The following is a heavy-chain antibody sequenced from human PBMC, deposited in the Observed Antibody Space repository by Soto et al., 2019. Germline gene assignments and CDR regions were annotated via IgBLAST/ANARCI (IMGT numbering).Heavy chain of an antibody. CDR1: GFTFSDYY. D-gene: IGHD3-9*01. Sequence: KPGGSLRLSCAASGFTFSDYYMSWTRQAPGKGLEWVSYISSSGSTIYYADSVKGRFTISRDNAKNSLYLQMNSLRAEDTAVYYCARDRSVRYFDWLSTYYYYYYGMDVWGQGTTVTVSS. V-gene: IGHV3-11*01. J-gene: IGHJ6*02. CDR2: ISSSGSTI. CDR3: ARDRSVRYFDWLSTYYYYYYGMDV.